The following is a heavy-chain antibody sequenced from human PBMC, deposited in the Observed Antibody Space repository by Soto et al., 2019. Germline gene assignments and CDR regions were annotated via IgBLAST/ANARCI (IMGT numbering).Heavy chain of an antibody. V-gene: IGHV3-23*01. Sequence: GGSLRLSCAASGFTFSSYAMSWVRQAPGKGLEWVSAISGSGGSTYYADSVKGRFTISRDNSKNTLYLQMNSLRAEDTAVYYCAKDRMRYDFWSGHQLSFDPWGQGTLVTVSS. J-gene: IGHJ5*02. CDR3: AKDRMRYDFWSGHQLSFDP. D-gene: IGHD3-3*01. CDR1: GFTFSSYA. CDR2: ISGSGGST.